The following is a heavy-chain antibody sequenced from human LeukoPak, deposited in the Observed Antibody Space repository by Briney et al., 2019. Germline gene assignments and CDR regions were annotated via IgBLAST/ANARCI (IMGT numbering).Heavy chain of an antibody. CDR2: IIPIFGTA. D-gene: IGHD6-19*01. Sequence: SVKVSCKASGGTFISYAISWVRQAPGQGLEWMGGIIPIFGTANYAQKFQGRVTITADESTSTAYMELSSLGSEDTAVYYCARDLDSSGWDDAFDIWGQGTMVTVSS. J-gene: IGHJ3*02. CDR1: GGTFISYA. CDR3: ARDLDSSGWDDAFDI. V-gene: IGHV1-69*13.